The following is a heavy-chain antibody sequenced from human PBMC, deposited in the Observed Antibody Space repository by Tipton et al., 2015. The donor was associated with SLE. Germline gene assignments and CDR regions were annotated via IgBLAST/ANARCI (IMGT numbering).Heavy chain of an antibody. J-gene: IGHJ3*02. CDR3: ARVAMVEVGAFDI. CDR1: GGSINDDCYY. V-gene: IGHV4-61*02. D-gene: IGHD3-10*01. CDR2: IQTSDMT. Sequence: TLSLTCTVSGGSINDDCYYWNWIRQPAGKGLEWIGRIQTSDMTNYNPSLKSRVTLSVDTSKNQFSLRLTSVTAADTAVYYCARVAMVEVGAFDIWGQGTTVAVSS.